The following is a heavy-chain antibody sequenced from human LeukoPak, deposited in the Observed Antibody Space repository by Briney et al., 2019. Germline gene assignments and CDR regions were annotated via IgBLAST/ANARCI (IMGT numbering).Heavy chain of an antibody. CDR2: INPSGGST. Sequence: ASVKVSCKASGYTFTSYYMHWVRQAPGQGLEWMGIINPSGGSTSYAQKFQGRVTMTRDTSTSTVYLELSSLRSEDTAVYYCARVVPPYNWFDPWGQGTLVTVSS. D-gene: IGHD4/OR15-4a*01. CDR1: GYTFTSYY. V-gene: IGHV1-46*01. CDR3: ARVVPPYNWFDP. J-gene: IGHJ5*02.